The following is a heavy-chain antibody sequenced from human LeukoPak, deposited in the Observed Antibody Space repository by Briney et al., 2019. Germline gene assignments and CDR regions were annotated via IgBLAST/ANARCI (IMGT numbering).Heavy chain of an antibody. D-gene: IGHD2/OR15-2a*01. V-gene: IGHV3-74*01. CDR2: INSDGSWT. CDR1: GNSW. CDR3: VSFYETY. J-gene: IGHJ4*02. Sequence: GGSLRLSCAASGNSWMHWVRQVPGKGLVWVSHINSDGSWTSYADSVKGRFTISKDNAKNTVYLQMNSLRAEDTAVYYCVSFYETYWGRGTLVTVSS.